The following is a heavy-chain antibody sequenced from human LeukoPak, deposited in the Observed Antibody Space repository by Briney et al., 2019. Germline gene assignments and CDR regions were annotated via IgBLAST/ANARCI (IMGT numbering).Heavy chain of an antibody. V-gene: IGHV4-59*01. CDR2: IYYRGRT. CDR1: GGAISGYY. CDR3: ARGGTYCSTTSCPRGLYYYYGMDV. Sequence: SETLSLTCTVSGGAISGYYWSWIRQPPGKGLEWIGYIYYRGRTNYNPSLKSRVTISVDTSKNQFSLKLSSVTAADTAVYYCARGGTYCSTTSCPRGLYYYYGMDVWGQGTTVTVSS. D-gene: IGHD2-2*01. J-gene: IGHJ6*02.